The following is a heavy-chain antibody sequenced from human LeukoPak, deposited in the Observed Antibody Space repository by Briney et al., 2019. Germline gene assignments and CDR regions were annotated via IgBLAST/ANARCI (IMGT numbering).Heavy chain of an antibody. J-gene: IGHJ6*03. CDR3: ARAGYYYYMDV. CDR2: IYYSGST. V-gene: IGHV4-59*01. CDR1: GGSISSYY. Sequence: SETLSLTCTVAGGSISSYYWSWIRQPPGKGLEWIGYIYYSGSTNYNPSLKSRVTISVDTSKNQFSLKLSSVTAADTAVYYCARAGYYYYMDVWGKGTTVTVSS.